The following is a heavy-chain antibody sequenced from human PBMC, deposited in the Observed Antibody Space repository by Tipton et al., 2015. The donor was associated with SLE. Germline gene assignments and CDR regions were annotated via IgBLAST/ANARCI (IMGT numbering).Heavy chain of an antibody. V-gene: IGHV4-61*02. CDR2: IFTSGST. D-gene: IGHD4-11*01. Sequence: TLSLTCTVSGASINTGNYYWTWIRQPAGKGLEWIGRIFTSGSTNYDRSLKSRSPISLDTSKNQFSLKLSSVTAADTAAYYCAREQDYGNCIDQWSRGTLGTVS. CDR3: AREQDYGNCIDQ. CDR1: GASINTGNYY. J-gene: IGHJ1*01.